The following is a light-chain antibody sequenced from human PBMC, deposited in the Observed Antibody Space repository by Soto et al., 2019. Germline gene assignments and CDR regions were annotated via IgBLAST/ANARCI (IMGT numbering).Light chain of an antibody. J-gene: IGKJ5*01. Sequence: DVVMTQTPLSLSVTPGQPASISCKSSQSLLHNGGETFVFWYLQKSGQSPQLLISEVSNRFSGVPDRFSGSASGTDFTLEISRVEAEDVGIYYCMQSTQLPPTFGQGTRLGIK. CDR2: EVS. V-gene: IGKV2D-29*02. CDR1: QSLLHNGGETF. CDR3: MQSTQLPPT.